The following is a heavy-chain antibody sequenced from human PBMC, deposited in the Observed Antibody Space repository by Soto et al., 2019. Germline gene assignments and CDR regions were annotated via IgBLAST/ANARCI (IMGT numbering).Heavy chain of an antibody. CDR3: AASAPPATNYYYAMDV. Sequence: LALTCTVSGGSVSSGSFYWSWIRRPPGKGLEWIGYFYDSGSTNYNPSLRSRVTMSVDTSKNQFSLKLSSVTAADTAMYYCAASAPPATNYYYAMDVWGQGTTVTVSS. CDR1: GGSVSSGSFY. V-gene: IGHV4-61*01. CDR2: FYDSGST. J-gene: IGHJ6*02. D-gene: IGHD5-12*01.